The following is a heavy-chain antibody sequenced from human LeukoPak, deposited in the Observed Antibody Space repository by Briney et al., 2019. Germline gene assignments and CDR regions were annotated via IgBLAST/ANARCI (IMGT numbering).Heavy chain of an antibody. D-gene: IGHD1-26*01. CDR1: GFTFSIYA. Sequence: GGSLRLSCAASGFTFSIYAMSWVRQAPGKGREWVSAISGSGGSTYYADSVKGRFTISRDNSKNTLYLQMNSLRAEDTAVYYCAKPYSGRYNYWGQGTLVTVSS. CDR3: AKPYSGRYNY. J-gene: IGHJ4*02. CDR2: ISGSGGST. V-gene: IGHV3-23*01.